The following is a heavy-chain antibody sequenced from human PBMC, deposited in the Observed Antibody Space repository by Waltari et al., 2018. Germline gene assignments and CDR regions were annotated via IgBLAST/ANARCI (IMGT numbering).Heavy chain of an antibody. Sequence: QVQLVQSGAEVKKTGASVKVSCTPVGYTLTRYAMPWVRQSPGQRLEWMGWINAGNGNTKYSQEYQGRVTITRDTSASTAYMELSSLRSEDMAVYYCARAQDFWSGYYTGSYFDYWGQGTLVTVSS. CDR1: GYTLTRYA. CDR3: ARAQDFWSGYYTGSYFDY. V-gene: IGHV1-3*03. CDR2: INAGNGNT. J-gene: IGHJ4*02. D-gene: IGHD3-3*01.